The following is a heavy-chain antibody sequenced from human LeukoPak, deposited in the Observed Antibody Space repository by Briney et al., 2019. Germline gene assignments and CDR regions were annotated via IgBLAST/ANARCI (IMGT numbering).Heavy chain of an antibody. CDR2: MNPNSGNT. CDR1: GYTFTSYD. J-gene: IGHJ3*02. CDR3: ASVRLWFGDAPPGDDAFDI. V-gene: IGHV1-8*01. Sequence: ASVKVSCKASGYTFTSYDINWVRQATGQGLEWMGWMNPNSGNTGYAQKFQGRVTMTRNTSISTAYMELSSLRSEDTAVYYCASVRLWFGDAPPGDDAFDIWGQGTMVTVSS. D-gene: IGHD3-10*01.